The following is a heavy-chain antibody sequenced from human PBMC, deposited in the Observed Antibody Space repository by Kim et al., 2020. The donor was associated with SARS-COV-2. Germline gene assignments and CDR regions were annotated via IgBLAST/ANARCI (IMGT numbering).Heavy chain of an antibody. J-gene: IGHJ3*02. CDR2: IYYSGST. CDR3: ARSNGYSSGPAVADI. V-gene: IGHV4-39*01. CDR1: GGSISSSSYY. Sequence: SETLSLTCTVSGGSISSSSYYWGWIRQPPGKGLEWIGSIYYSGSTYYNPSHKSRVTISVDTSKNQFSLKLSSVTAADTAVYYCARSNGYSSGPAVADIWGQGTMVTVSS. D-gene: IGHD6-19*01.